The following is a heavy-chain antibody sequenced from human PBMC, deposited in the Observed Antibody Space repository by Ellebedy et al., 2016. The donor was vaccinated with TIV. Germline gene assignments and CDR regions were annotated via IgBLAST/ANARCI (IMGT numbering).Heavy chain of an antibody. V-gene: IGHV3-7*01. CDR2: IYQDGSKR. CDR3: ARRGSYGDYAVQINSWFDP. J-gene: IGHJ5*02. Sequence: PGGSLRLSCAASGFSFRSYWMSWVRQAPGKGLEWVANIYQDGSKRFYVDSVKGRFTISRDNDNKALFLQMNSLRVEDTAVYYCARRGSYGDYAVQINSWFDPWGQGTLVTVSS. D-gene: IGHD4-17*01. CDR1: GFSFRSYW.